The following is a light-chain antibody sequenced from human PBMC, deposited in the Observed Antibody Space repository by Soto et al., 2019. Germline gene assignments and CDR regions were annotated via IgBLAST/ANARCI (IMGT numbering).Light chain of an antibody. CDR1: QDIKNY. J-gene: IGKJ5*01. V-gene: IGKV1-33*01. CDR3: QHYDDLPPIT. CDR2: DAS. Sequence: DILLTQSPSSLSASVGDRVTITCQADQDIKNYLNWYQQKPGKAPKLLIYDASNLETGVPSRFRGRGSGTDFTFTISSLQPEDVATYYCQHYDDLPPITFGQGTRLEIK.